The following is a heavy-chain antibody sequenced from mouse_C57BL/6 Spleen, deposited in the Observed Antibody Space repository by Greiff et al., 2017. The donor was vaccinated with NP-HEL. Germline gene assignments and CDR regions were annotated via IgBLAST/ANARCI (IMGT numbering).Heavy chain of an antibody. V-gene: IGHV1-64*01. CDR3: ARSHYYGSSAYFDY. CDR1: GYTFTSYW. D-gene: IGHD1-1*01. J-gene: IGHJ2*01. CDR2: IHPNSGST. Sequence: QVQLKESGAELVKPGASVKLSCKASGYTFTSYWMHWVKQRPGQGLEWIGMIHPNSGSTNYNEKFKSKATLTVDKSSSTAYMQLSSLTSEDSAVYYCARSHYYGSSAYFDYWGQGTTLTVSS.